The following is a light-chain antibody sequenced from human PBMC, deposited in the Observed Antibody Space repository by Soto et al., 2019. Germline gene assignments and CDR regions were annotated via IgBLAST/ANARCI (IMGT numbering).Light chain of an antibody. CDR3: QQYNNWPRT. J-gene: IGKJ1*01. Sequence: EIVLTQSPGTPSLSPGERATLSCRASQSVSSSYLAWYQQKPGQAPRLLIYGASTRATGIPARFSGSGSGTEFTLTISSLQSEDFAVYYCQQYNNWPRTFGQGTKVDI. CDR2: GAS. CDR1: QSVSSSY. V-gene: IGKV3-15*01.